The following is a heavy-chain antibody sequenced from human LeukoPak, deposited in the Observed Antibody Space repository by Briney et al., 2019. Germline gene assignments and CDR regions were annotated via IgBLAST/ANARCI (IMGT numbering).Heavy chain of an antibody. Sequence: PGGSLRLSCAASAFTFSTHGMHWVRQAPGKGLEWVTFIHYDGSHRYYADSVKGRFTISRDNSKNTLYLQMNSLRVEDTAVYYCAKDQSGSYSNYFDYWGQGTLVTVSS. V-gene: IGHV3-30*02. CDR2: IHYDGSHR. CDR3: AKDQSGSYSNYFDY. CDR1: AFTFSTHG. J-gene: IGHJ4*02. D-gene: IGHD1-26*01.